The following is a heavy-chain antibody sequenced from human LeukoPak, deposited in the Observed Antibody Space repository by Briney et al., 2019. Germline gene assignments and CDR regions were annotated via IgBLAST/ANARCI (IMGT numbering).Heavy chain of an antibody. CDR1: GFTFSSYG. D-gene: IGHD5-12*01. CDR2: IWYDGSNK. Sequence: GGSLRLSCAASGFTFSSYGMHWVRQAPGKGLEWMAVIWYDGSNKYYADSVKGRFTISRDNSKNTLYLQMNSLRAEDTAVYYCARNSRYSGYDWGDYYYYGMDVWGQGTTVTVSS. CDR3: ARNSRYSGYDWGDYYYYGMDV. V-gene: IGHV3-33*01. J-gene: IGHJ6*02.